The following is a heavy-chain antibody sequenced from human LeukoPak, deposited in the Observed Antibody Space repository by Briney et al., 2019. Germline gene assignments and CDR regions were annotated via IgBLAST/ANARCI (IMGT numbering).Heavy chain of an antibody. D-gene: IGHD3-22*01. CDR3: ARVRRDYDSSGYYYDAFDI. V-gene: IGHV4-38-2*02. CDR2: IYHSGST. CDR1: GYSISSGYY. J-gene: IGHJ3*02. Sequence: SETLSLTCTVSGYSISSGYYWGWIRQPPGKGLEWIGSIYHSGSTYYNPSLKSRVTISVDTSKNQFSLKLSSVTAADTAVYYCARVRRDYDSSGYYYDAFDIWGQGTMVTVSS.